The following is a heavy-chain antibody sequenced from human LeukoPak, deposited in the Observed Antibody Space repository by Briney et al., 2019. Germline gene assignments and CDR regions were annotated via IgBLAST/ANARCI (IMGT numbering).Heavy chain of an antibody. V-gene: IGHV1-8*01. D-gene: IGHD6-6*01. CDR1: GYTFTSYD. CDR3: AREGSIAARRYYYYYMDV. J-gene: IGHJ6*03. CDR2: MNPNSGNT. Sequence: GASVKVSCKASGYTFTSYDINWVRQATGQGLEWMGWMNPNSGNTGYAQKFQGRVTMTRNTSISTAYMELSSLRSEDTAVYYCAREGSIAARRYYYYYMDVWGKGTTVTVSS.